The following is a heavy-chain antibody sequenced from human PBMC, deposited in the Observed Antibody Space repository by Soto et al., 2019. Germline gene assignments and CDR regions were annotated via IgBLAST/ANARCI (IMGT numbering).Heavy chain of an antibody. D-gene: IGHD3-10*01. Sequence: LSLTCTVSGGSISYYYWNWIRQSAGKGLEWIGRIYSSGSTNYNPSLKSRISMSIDTSKNQFSLKVRAVSAADTAVYYCARDYGSGSYYTFDYWGQGTQVTVSS. CDR3: ARDYGSGSYYTFDY. V-gene: IGHV4-4*07. J-gene: IGHJ4*02. CDR1: GGSISYYY. CDR2: IYSSGST.